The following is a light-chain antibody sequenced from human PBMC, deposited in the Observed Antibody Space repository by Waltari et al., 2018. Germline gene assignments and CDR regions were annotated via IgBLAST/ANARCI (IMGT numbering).Light chain of an antibody. CDR2: EVT. CDR3: SSYAGSNYLV. CDR1: RSDIGPSNS. Sequence: QSALTQPPSASGSPWQSVTISCTGTRSDIGPSNSVSWYQQHPGKAPKFIMFEVTKRPSGVPDRFSGSKSGITASLTISGLQPEDEADYYCSSYAGSNYLVFGGGTKLTVL. V-gene: IGLV2-8*01. J-gene: IGLJ2*01.